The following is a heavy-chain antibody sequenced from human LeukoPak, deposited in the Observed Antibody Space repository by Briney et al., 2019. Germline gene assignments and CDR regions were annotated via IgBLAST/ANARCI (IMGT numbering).Heavy chain of an antibody. CDR1: GGSITSFY. Sequence: SETLSLTCTVSGGSITSFYWSWVRQPPGKGLEWIGYIYYTASTNYNPSLKSRVTISVDTSKNQISLKLGSVTAADTAAYFCARATVYYYGMDVWGQGTTVTVSS. V-gene: IGHV4-59*08. CDR3: ARATVYYYGMDV. J-gene: IGHJ6*02. CDR2: IYYTAST. D-gene: IGHD4-17*01.